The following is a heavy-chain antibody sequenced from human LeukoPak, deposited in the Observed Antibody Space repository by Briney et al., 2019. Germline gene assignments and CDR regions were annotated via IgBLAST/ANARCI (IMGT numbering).Heavy chain of an antibody. J-gene: IGHJ3*02. CDR1: GFTFSSYG. D-gene: IGHD3-10*01. V-gene: IGHV3-30*02. CDR3: AKGDDSMVRRTCSPYI. Sequence: GGSLRLSCAASGFTFSSYGMHWVRQAPGKGLEWVAFIRYDGSNKYYADSVKGRFTISRDNSKNTLYLQMNSLRAEDTAVYYCAKGDDSMVRRTCSPYIWGQGTMVTVSS. CDR2: IRYDGSNK.